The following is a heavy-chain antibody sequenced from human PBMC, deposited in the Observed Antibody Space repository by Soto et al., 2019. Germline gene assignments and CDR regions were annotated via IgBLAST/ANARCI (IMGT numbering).Heavy chain of an antibody. V-gene: IGHV3-30*18. D-gene: IGHD4-17*01. CDR2: ISYDGSNK. Sequence: QVQLVESGGGVVQPGRSLRLSCAASGFTFSSYGMHWVRQAPGKGLEWVAVISYDGSNKYYADSVKGRFTISRDNSKNTLYLQMNSLRAEDTAVYYCAKPESTTGFDYWGQGTLVTVSS. CDR1: GFTFSSYG. J-gene: IGHJ4*02. CDR3: AKPESTTGFDY.